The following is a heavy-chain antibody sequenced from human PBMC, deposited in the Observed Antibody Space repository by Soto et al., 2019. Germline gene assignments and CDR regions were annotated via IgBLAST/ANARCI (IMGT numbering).Heavy chain of an antibody. Sequence: SETLSLTCTVSGGSIGSGGYYWSWIRQHPGKGLEWIGYIYYSGSTYYNPSLKSRVTISVDTSKNQFSLKLSSVAAADTAVYYCARDCSSTSCRERYGMDVWGQGTTVTVSS. CDR1: GGSIGSGGYY. D-gene: IGHD2-2*01. CDR2: IYYSGST. J-gene: IGHJ6*02. CDR3: ARDCSSTSCRERYGMDV. V-gene: IGHV4-31*03.